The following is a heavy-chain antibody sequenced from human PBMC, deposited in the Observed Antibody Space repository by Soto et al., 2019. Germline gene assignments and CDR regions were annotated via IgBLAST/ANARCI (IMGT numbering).Heavy chain of an antibody. D-gene: IGHD1-26*01. J-gene: IGHJ4*02. V-gene: IGHV4-59*08. Sequence: SLPLSHPCAVSGAYITDYYWRWVRQPPGKGLEYIGHVHNSGRADYNPSLRSRVTISVDTSRNQFSLHLNSVTAADTAVYFCARHENGGTYPLAYWGQGTLVTVSS. CDR1: GAYITDYY. CDR3: ARHENGGTYPLAY. CDR2: VHNSGRA.